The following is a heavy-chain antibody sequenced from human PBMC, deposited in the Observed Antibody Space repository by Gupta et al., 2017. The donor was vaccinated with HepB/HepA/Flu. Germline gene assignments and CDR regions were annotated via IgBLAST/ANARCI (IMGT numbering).Heavy chain of an antibody. J-gene: IGHJ4*02. CDR1: GFTFNYYG. CDR2: ISYDGSNR. CDR3: ATDIMSLGNTDAGPSVG. Sequence: QVQVVESGGGVVQPGRSLRLSCAASGFTFNYYGMHWVRQAPGKGLEWVGVISYDGSNRWYADSVKGRFTISRDSSKNTVFLQMNSLRVEDTALYYCATDIMSLGNTDAGPSVGWGQGTLVTVSS. V-gene: IGHV3-30*03. D-gene: IGHD3/OR15-3a*01.